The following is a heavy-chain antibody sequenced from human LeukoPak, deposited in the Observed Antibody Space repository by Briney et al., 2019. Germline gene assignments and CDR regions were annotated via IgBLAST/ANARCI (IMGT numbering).Heavy chain of an antibody. CDR3: ARYSSGWSGFDY. D-gene: IGHD6-19*01. V-gene: IGHV1-2*02. CDR2: INPNSGGT. Sequence: EASVKVSCKASGYTFTGYYMHWVRQAPGQGLEWMGWINPNSGGTNYAQKFQGRVTMTRDTSISTAYMELSRLRSDDTAVYYCARYSSGWSGFDYWGQGTLVTVSS. J-gene: IGHJ4*02. CDR1: GYTFTGYY.